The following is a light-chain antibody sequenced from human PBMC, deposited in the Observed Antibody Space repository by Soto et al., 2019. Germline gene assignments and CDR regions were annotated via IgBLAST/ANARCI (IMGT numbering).Light chain of an antibody. J-gene: IGKJ5*01. CDR1: HYINNY. Sequence: DIQLTQSPSFLSASVGDRVTITCRASHYINNYLAWYQKKPGKAPNLLIYAASTLQSGVPSRFSGGGSGTEFTLTISSLQPEDFATYYCHQLASYPITFGQGTRLEIK. CDR2: AAS. V-gene: IGKV1-9*01. CDR3: HQLASYPIT.